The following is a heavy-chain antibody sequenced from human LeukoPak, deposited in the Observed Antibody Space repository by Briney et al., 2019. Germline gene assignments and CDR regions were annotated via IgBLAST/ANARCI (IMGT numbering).Heavy chain of an antibody. J-gene: IGHJ4*02. Sequence: PGGSLRLSCAASGFTFSSYSMNWVRQAPGKGLEWVSYISSSSTIYYADSVKGRFTISRDNAKNSLYLQMNSLRAEDTAVYYCARVIRGYFDYWGQGTLVTVSS. V-gene: IGHV3-48*04. CDR2: ISSSSTI. CDR1: GFTFSSYS. D-gene: IGHD3-10*01. CDR3: ARVIRGYFDY.